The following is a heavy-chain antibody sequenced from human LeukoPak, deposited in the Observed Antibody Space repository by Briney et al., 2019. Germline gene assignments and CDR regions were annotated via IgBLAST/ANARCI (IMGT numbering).Heavy chain of an antibody. CDR3: ASWPGGWYGEDS. J-gene: IGHJ4*02. V-gene: IGHV3-53*01. Sequence: GGSLRLSCAAAGFTVSSNYMSWVRQAPGKGLEWVSVIYGGGSTYYADSVKGRFTISRDTSKNTLNLQMNSLRAEDTAVYYCASWPGGWYGEDSWGQGTLVTVSS. D-gene: IGHD6-19*01. CDR1: GFTVSSNY. CDR2: IYGGGST.